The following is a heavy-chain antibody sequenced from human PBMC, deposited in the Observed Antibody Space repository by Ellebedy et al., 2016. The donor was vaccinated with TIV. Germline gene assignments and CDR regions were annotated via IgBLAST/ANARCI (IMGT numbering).Heavy chain of an antibody. CDR3: ARRPRGLAYVQPADRGDY. Sequence: AASVKVSCKASGGIFSSYAVRWVRQAPGQGLQWMGGIIPIFAAPNYAQKFQGRVTITADQSTNTTYMELKSLRPDDTALYYCARRPRGLAYVQPADRGDYWGEGTLVTVSS. CDR2: IIPIFAAP. D-gene: IGHD1-14*01. V-gene: IGHV1-69*13. CDR1: GGIFSSYA. J-gene: IGHJ4*02.